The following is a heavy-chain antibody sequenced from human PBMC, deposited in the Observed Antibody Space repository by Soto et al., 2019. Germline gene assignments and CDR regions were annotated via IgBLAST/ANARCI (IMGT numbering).Heavy chain of an antibody. CDR1: GGTFSSYA. V-gene: IGHV3-23*02. J-gene: IGHJ5*02. Sequence: EVQLSESGGGLVQQGGSLRLSCAASGGTFSSYAMSWVRQAPGKGLEWVSTVNGGGDRTYYGDSVKGRFTISRDNFKNTVFLQMSSLGAEDTAVYFCTKTNAIYGVVKVKGWFDPWGQGTLVTVSS. CDR2: VNGGGDRT. CDR3: TKTNAIYGVVKVKGWFDP. D-gene: IGHD3-3*01.